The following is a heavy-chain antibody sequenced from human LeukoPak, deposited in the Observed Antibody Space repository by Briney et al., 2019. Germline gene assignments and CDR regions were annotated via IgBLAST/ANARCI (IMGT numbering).Heavy chain of an antibody. CDR1: GFTFSSYE. D-gene: IGHD6-19*01. CDR2: ISSSGSTR. Sequence: GGSLRLSCAASGFTFSSYEMNWVRQAPGKGLEWVSYISSSGSTRYYADSVKGRFTISRDNAKNSLYLQMNSLRAEDTGVYYCAGGDTVAGSYHLDYWGQGTLVTVSS. J-gene: IGHJ4*02. V-gene: IGHV3-48*03. CDR3: AGGDTVAGSYHLDY.